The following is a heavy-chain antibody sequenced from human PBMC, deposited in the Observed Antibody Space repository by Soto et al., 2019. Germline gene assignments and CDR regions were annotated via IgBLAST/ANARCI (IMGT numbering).Heavy chain of an antibody. V-gene: IGHV1-46*01. Sequence: ASVKVSCKASGYTFTSYYMHWVRRAPGQGLEWMGIINPSGGSTSYAQKFQGRVTMTRDTSTSTVYMELSSLRSEDTAVYYCARGMADYYDSSGYYYTYYYYYYGMDVWGQGTTVTVSS. CDR3: ARGMADYYDSSGYYYTYYYYYYGMDV. CDR1: GYTFTSYY. CDR2: INPSGGST. J-gene: IGHJ6*02. D-gene: IGHD3-22*01.